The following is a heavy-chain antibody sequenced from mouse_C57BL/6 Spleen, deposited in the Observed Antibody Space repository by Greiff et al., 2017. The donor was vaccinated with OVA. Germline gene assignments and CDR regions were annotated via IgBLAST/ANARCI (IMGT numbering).Heavy chain of an antibody. D-gene: IGHD2-3*01. CDR3: ARRWLLNYAMDY. CDR2: ISSGSSTI. J-gene: IGHJ4*01. V-gene: IGHV5-17*01. Sequence: DVMLVESGGGLVKPGGSLKLSCAASGFTFSDYGMHWVRQAPEKGLEWVAYISSGSSTIYYADTVKGRFTISRDNAKNTLFLQMTSLRSEDTAMYYCARRWLLNYAMDYWGQGTSVTVSS. CDR1: GFTFSDYG.